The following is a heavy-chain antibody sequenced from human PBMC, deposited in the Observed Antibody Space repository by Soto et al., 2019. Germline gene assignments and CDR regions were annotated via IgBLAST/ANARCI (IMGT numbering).Heavy chain of an antibody. J-gene: IGHJ4*02. V-gene: IGHV5-51*01. Sequence: GDSLKISCKGCGYNFAGYCIACVRQMPGKGLELMGIIYPSDSDTRYRPSFQGQVTISADKSISSAYLQWSSLRASDTAMYYCARGGVSTRTFDYWGQGTPVTVSS. D-gene: IGHD3-3*01. CDR3: ARGGVSTRTFDY. CDR1: GYNFAGYC. CDR2: IYPSDSDT.